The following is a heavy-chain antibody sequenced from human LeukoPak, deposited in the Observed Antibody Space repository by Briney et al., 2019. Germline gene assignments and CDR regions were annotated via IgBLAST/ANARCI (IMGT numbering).Heavy chain of an antibody. CDR1: VYTFNSYY. J-gene: IGHJ4*02. V-gene: IGHV1-46*02. CDR3: ARDQRNLFDY. Sequence: SVNVSCKASVYTFNSYYMHWVQQAPGQGLECMRLPNPSGGSTSYAKQFQGRVPMNRDTSTSTVYMELSSLRSEDPAVYYCARDQRNLFDYWGKGNLVTVSS. D-gene: IGHD1-14*01. CDR2: PNPSGGST.